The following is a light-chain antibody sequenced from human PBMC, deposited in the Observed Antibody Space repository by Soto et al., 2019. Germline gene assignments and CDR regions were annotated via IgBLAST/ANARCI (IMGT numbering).Light chain of an antibody. V-gene: IGLV2-14*01. J-gene: IGLJ2*01. Sequence: QSALTQPASVSGSPGQSITISCTGTSNDVGGYNHVSWYQQHPGKAPKLIIYEVSYRPSGVSSRFSGSKSGNTASLTISGLQAEDEADYYCNPYRSTDTVVFGGGTKLTVL. CDR3: NPYRSTDTVV. CDR2: EVS. CDR1: SNDVGGYNH.